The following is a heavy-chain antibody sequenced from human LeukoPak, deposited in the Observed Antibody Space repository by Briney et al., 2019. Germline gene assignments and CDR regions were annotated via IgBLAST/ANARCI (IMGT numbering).Heavy chain of an antibody. CDR2: IIPIFGTA. CDR1: GGTFSSYA. CDR3: ARRQQLPRDYYFDY. V-gene: IGHV1-69*06. Sequence: GSSVKVSCKASGGTFSSYAISWVRQAPGQGLEWMGGIIPIFGTANYAQKFQGRVTITADKSTSTAYMEPSSLRSEDTAVYYCARRQQLPRDYYFDYWGQGTLVTVSS. D-gene: IGHD6-13*01. J-gene: IGHJ4*02.